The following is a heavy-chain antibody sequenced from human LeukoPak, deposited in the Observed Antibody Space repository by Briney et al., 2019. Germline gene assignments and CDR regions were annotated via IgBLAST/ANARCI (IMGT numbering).Heavy chain of an antibody. D-gene: IGHD3-10*01. V-gene: IGHV3-7*03. CDR1: GFTFSGYW. J-gene: IGHJ4*02. Sequence: GGSLRLSCAASGFTFSGYWMSWVRQAPGKGLEWVATIKHDGSEKYYVDSVKGRFTISRDNSKNTLFLQMNSLRAEDTAVYYCAKDGGWGRGSGSCFFEYWGQGTLVTVSS. CDR2: IKHDGSEK. CDR3: AKDGGWGRGSGSCFFEY.